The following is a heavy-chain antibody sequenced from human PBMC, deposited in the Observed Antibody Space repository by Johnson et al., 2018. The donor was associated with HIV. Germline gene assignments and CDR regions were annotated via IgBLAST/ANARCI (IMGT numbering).Heavy chain of an antibody. CDR2: IRYDGSNK. CDR3: AKGLVYAAPDDAFDI. CDR1: GFTFSSYA. V-gene: IGHV3-30*02. J-gene: IGHJ3*02. Sequence: QVQLVESGGGVVQPGRSLRLSCAASGFTFSSYAMHWVRQAPGKGLEWVAFIRYDGSNKYYADSVKGRFTISRDNSKNTLYLKMNSLRAEDTAVYYCAKGLVYAAPDDAFDIWGQGTMVTVSS. D-gene: IGHD2-8*01.